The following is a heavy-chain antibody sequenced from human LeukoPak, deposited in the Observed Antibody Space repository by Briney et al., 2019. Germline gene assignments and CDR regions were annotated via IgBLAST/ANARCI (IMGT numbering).Heavy chain of an antibody. CDR1: GGSISSGSYY. D-gene: IGHD3-3*01. Sequence: SQTLSLTCTVSGGSISSGSYYWSWIRQPAGKGLEWIGRIYTSGSTNYNPSLKSRVTISVDTSKNQFSLKLSSVTAADTAVYYCARWDEYYDFWSGYFGRWGQGTLVTVSS. J-gene: IGHJ4*02. CDR2: IYTSGST. CDR3: ARWDEYYDFWSGYFGR. V-gene: IGHV4-61*02.